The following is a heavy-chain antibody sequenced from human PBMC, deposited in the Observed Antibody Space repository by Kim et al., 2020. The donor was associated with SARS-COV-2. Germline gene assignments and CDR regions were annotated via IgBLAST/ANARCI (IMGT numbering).Heavy chain of an antibody. J-gene: IGHJ2*01. CDR1: GGSISSDY. D-gene: IGHD3-22*01. CDR3: TREGSDSSGYPVYFDL. Sequence: SETLSLTCTVSGGSISSDYWSWIRQPPGKGLEWIGYMYYSGSTNYNPSLKSRVTISVDTSKNQFSLKLSSVTAADTAVYYCTREGSDSSGYPVYFDLWGRSTLVTVSS. V-gene: IGHV4-59*13. CDR2: MYYSGST.